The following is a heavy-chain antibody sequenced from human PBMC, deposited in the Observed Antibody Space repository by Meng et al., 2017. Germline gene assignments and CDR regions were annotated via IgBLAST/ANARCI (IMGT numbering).Heavy chain of an antibody. D-gene: IGHD5-12*01. CDR1: GFTFSSYG. V-gene: IGHV3-33*01. CDR2: IWYDGSNK. J-gene: IGHJ4*02. CDR3: TTEIIVVATIFPHTDY. Sequence: GGSLRLSCAASGFTFSSYGMHWVRQAPGKGLEWVAVIWYDGSNKYYADSVKGRFTISRDNSKNTLYLQMNSLKTEDTAVYYCTTEIIVVATIFPHTDYWSQGTVVTVS.